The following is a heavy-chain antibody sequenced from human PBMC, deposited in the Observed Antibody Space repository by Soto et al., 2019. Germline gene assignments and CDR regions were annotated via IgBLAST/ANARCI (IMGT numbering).Heavy chain of an antibody. Sequence: WETLSLTCAVYGGSFSGYYWSWIRQPPGKGLEWIGEINHSGSTNYNPSLKSRVTISVDTSKNQFSLKLSSVTAADTAVYYCARGNYDILTGSDVYYYYYYGMDVWGQGTTVTVSS. CDR1: GGSFSGYY. CDR3: ARGNYDILTGSDVYYYYYYGMDV. D-gene: IGHD3-9*01. CDR2: INHSGST. J-gene: IGHJ6*02. V-gene: IGHV4-34*01.